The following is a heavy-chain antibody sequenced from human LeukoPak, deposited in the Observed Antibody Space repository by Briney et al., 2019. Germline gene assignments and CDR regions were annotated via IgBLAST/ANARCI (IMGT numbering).Heavy chain of an antibody. Sequence: PSETLSLTCAVSGGSISSGGYSWCWIRQPPGKGLGWIGYIYHSGSTYYNPSLKSRVTISADRSKNQFSLKLSSVTAADTAVYYCARGYGYSSSWGGYFDYWGQGTLVTVSS. V-gene: IGHV4-30-2*01. J-gene: IGHJ4*02. D-gene: IGHD6-13*01. CDR1: GGSISSGGYS. CDR3: ARGYGYSSSWGGYFDY. CDR2: IYHSGST.